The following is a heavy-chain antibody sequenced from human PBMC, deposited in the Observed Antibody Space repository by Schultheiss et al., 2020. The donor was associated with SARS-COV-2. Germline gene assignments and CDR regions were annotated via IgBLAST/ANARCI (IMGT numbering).Heavy chain of an antibody. CDR2: IFHSGST. V-gene: IGHV4-59*12. D-gene: IGHD6-19*01. CDR1: GGSISSYY. Sequence: SETLSLTCTVSGGSISSYYWTWIRQPPGKGLEWIGYIFHSGSTHYNPSLKSRVTISVEKSKNLFSLKLSSVTAAETAVYYCARSKGVAVVSADLFEGWYFDLWGRGALVTV. J-gene: IGHJ2*01. CDR3: ARSKGVAVVSADLFEGWYFDL.